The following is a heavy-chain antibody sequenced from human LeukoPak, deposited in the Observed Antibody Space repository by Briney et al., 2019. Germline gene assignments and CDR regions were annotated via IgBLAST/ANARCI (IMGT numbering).Heavy chain of an antibody. Sequence: SETLSLTCAVSGYSISSGYYWGWIRQPPGKGLEWIGSIYHSGSTYYNPSLKSRVTISVDTTTNQFSLKLSSVTAADTAVYYCARRSVSWGAFDIWGQGTMVTVSS. CDR1: GYSISSGYY. D-gene: IGHD7-27*01. CDR2: IYHSGST. V-gene: IGHV4-38-2*01. CDR3: ARRSVSWGAFDI. J-gene: IGHJ3*02.